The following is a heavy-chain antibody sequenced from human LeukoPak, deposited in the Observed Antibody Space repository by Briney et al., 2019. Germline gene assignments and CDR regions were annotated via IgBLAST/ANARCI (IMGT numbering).Heavy chain of an antibody. CDR3: ARRRYFDWLLSAFDI. CDR2: IYHSGST. V-gene: IGHV4-4*02. J-gene: IGHJ3*02. D-gene: IGHD3-9*01. CDR1: GGSISSSNW. Sequence: SGTLSLTCAVSGGSISSSNWWSWVHQPPGKGLEWIGEIYHSGSTNYNPSLKSRVTISVDKSKNQFSLKLSSVTAADTAVYYCARRRYFDWLLSAFDIWGQGTMVTVSS.